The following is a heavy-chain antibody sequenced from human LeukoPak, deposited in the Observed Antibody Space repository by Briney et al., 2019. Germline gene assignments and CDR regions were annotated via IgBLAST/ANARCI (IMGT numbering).Heavy chain of an antibody. D-gene: IGHD4-17*01. J-gene: IGHJ5*02. CDR1: GFTFSSYS. Sequence: GRSLRLSCAASGFTFSSYSMNWVRQAPGKGLEWVSSISSSSSYIYYADSVEGRFTISRDNAKNSLYLQMNSLRAEDTAVYYCAREYYGGNSWFDPWGQGTLVTVSS. V-gene: IGHV3-21*01. CDR3: AREYYGGNSWFDP. CDR2: ISSSSSYI.